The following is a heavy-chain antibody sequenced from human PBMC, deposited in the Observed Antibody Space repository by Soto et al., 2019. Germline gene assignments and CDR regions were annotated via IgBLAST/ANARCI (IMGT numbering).Heavy chain of an antibody. Sequence: ASVKVSCKASGYTFTGYYMHWVRQAPGQGLEWMGWINPNSGGTNYAQKFQGWVTMTRDTSISTAYMELTRLRSDDTAVYYCARGSSIAARIPSYYYYMDVWGKGTTVTVSS. CDR3: ARGSSIAARIPSYYYYMDV. CDR1: GYTFTGYY. CDR2: INPNSGGT. V-gene: IGHV1-2*04. J-gene: IGHJ6*03. D-gene: IGHD6-6*01.